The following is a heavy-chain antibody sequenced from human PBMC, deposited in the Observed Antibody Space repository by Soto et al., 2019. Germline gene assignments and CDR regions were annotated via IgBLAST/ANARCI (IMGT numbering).Heavy chain of an antibody. CDR2: IYYSGST. V-gene: IGHV4-39*01. J-gene: IGHJ6*02. CDR3: ARNAAARPFFGMDV. CDR1: GGSISSSSYY. Sequence: QLQLQESGPGLVKPSETLSLTCTVSGGSISSSSYYWGWIRQPPGKGLEWIGSIYYSGSTYYNPSLKNRVTISVDTSKNQFSLNLSSVTAADTAVYYCARNAAARPFFGMDVWGQGTTVTVSS. D-gene: IGHD6-6*01.